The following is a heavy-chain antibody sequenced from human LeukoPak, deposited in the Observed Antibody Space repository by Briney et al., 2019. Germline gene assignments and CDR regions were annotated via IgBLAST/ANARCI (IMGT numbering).Heavy chain of an antibody. V-gene: IGHV4-61*02. CDR2: IFTGGST. J-gene: IGHJ4*02. CDR3: TRHPGGNAAHRFDY. Sequence: SETLSLTCTVSGGSINNGNHFWTWIRQPAGKGLEWIGRIFTGGSTNYNPSLQSRVTISVDTSKNQFSLNLNSVTAADTAVYYCTRHPGGNAAHRFDYWGQGFLVTVSS. D-gene: IGHD4-23*01. CDR1: GGSINNGNHF.